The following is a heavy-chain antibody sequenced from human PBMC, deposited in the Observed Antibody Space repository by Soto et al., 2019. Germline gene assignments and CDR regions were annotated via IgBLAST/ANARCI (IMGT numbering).Heavy chain of an antibody. CDR3: PSGGNGSGKIY. D-gene: IGHD3-10*01. CDR2: IYTSGST. J-gene: IGHJ4*02. V-gene: IGHV4-4*07. Sequence: SETLSLTCTVSRGSISRYYWSWIRQPAGKGLEWIGRIYTSGSTNYNPSLKSRVTMSVDTSKNQFSPKLSSVTAADTAVYYCPSGGNGSGKIYWGQATLVTVSS. CDR1: RGSISRYY.